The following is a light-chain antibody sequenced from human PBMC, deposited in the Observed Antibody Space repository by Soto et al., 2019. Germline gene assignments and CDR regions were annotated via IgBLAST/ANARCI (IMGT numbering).Light chain of an antibody. Sequence: QSALTQPASVSGSPEQSITISCTGTSSDVGSYNLVSWYQQHPGKAPKLMIYEGTKRPSGVSNRFSGSKSGNTASLTISGLQAEDEADYYCCSYAGSSNVVFGGGTKVTVL. J-gene: IGLJ2*01. V-gene: IGLV2-23*01. CDR1: SSDVGSYNL. CDR2: EGT. CDR3: CSYAGSSNVV.